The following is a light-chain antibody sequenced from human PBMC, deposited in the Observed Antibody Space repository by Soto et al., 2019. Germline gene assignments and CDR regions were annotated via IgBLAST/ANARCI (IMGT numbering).Light chain of an antibody. J-gene: IGKJ1*01. V-gene: IGKV3-15*01. Sequence: EILLTQSPGPLSLSPGERATLSCRASLSLYNNLAWYQQKPGQAPRLLIYGASTRAAGFPARFSGSGSGTDCTLTISSLQSEDVAVYYCQQYDNWPWTLGQGTKVDIK. CDR3: QQYDNWPWT. CDR1: LSLYNN. CDR2: GAS.